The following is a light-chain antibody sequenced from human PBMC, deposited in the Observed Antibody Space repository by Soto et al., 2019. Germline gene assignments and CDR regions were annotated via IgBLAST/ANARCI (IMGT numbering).Light chain of an antibody. CDR3: SFYTTSSSRVV. CDR2: EVN. J-gene: IGLJ2*01. Sequence: QSALTQPPSVYGSPGQSVTITCTGTSSDVGTYNRVSGSQQPQGTAPKLIIAEVNNRPSGVPDRFSGSKSGNTASLTISGLQAEDEADYHCSFYTTSSSRVVFGGGTKLTVL. V-gene: IGLV2-18*01. CDR1: SSDVGTYNR.